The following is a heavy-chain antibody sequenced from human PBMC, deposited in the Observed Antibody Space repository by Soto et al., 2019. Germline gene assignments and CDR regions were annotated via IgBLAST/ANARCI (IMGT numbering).Heavy chain of an antibody. CDR2: ISAYNGNT. Sequence: ASGKGSCKASGYTFTSYGMSWVPQGPGQRLGWMGWISAYNGNTNYTQKLQGRVTMTTDTSTSTAYMELRSLRSDDTAVYYCAGSSDFWSGYHYYMDVWGKGTTVTVSS. D-gene: IGHD3-3*01. J-gene: IGHJ6*03. CDR3: AGSSDFWSGYHYYMDV. V-gene: IGHV1-18*01. CDR1: GYTFTSYG.